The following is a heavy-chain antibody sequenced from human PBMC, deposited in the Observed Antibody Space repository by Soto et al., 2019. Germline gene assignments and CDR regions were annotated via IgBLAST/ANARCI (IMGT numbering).Heavy chain of an antibody. V-gene: IGHV3-7*01. D-gene: IGHD6-13*01. CDR3: QSDTSSSSSYLDY. Sequence: EVQLVESGGGLVQPGGSLRLSCAASGFTFSSYWMSWVRQAPGKGLEWVANIKQDGSEKYYVDSVKGRFTISRDNANKSLYLQMHSRRVQDSAVDYCQSDTSSSSSYLDYGGEAALVTVSS. CDR2: IKQDGSEK. J-gene: IGHJ4*02. CDR1: GFTFSSYW.